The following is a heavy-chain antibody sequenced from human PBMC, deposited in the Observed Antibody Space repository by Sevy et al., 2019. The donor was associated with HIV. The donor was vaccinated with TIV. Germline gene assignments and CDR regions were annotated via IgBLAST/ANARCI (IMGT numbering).Heavy chain of an antibody. CDR1: GGTFSSYG. D-gene: IGHD6-25*01. Sequence: ASVKVSCKASGGTFSSYGINWVRQAPGQWPEWMGGIIPMFGTTHYAQNFQGRVTIAADESTSTVYMELSSLRSEDTAVYYCARDHARRLTTPHYYYGMDVWGQGTTVTVSS. CDR2: IIPMFGTT. V-gene: IGHV1-69*13. J-gene: IGHJ6*02. CDR3: ARDHARRLTTPHYYYGMDV.